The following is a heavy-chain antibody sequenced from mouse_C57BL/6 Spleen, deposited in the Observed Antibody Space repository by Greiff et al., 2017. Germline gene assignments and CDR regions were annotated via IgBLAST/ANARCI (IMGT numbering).Heavy chain of an antibody. CDR3: ARSGFITTVVVDY. V-gene: IGHV1-53*01. D-gene: IGHD1-1*01. CDR2: INPSNGGT. J-gene: IGHJ2*01. CDR1: GYTFTSYW. Sequence: VQLQQPGTELVKPGASVKLSCKASGYTFTSYWMHWVKQRPGQGLEWIGNINPSNGGTNYNEKFKSKATLTVDKSSSTAYMQLSSLTSEDSAVYYCARSGFITTVVVDYWGQGTTLTVSS.